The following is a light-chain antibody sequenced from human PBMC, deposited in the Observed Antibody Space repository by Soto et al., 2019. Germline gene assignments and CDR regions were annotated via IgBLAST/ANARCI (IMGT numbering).Light chain of an antibody. CDR2: AAS. Sequence: DIQMTQSPSSLSASVGDRVTITCRASQGIRNYLAWFQQKPGKVPKLLIYAASTSRSGVPSRFSGSGSGTDFTLTNSSLQPEDVATYYCQKYNSAPLTFGGGTKVEIK. V-gene: IGKV1-27*01. J-gene: IGKJ4*01. CDR3: QKYNSAPLT. CDR1: QGIRNY.